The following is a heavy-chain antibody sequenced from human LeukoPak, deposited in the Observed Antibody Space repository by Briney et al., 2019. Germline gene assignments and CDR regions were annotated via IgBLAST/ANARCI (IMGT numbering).Heavy chain of an antibody. CDR3: ARGVRASAVGGTGFDF. V-gene: IGHV3-7*01. Sequence: GGSLRLSCAASGFTFSSYWMSWVRQAPGKGLEWVANIKQDGSEKYYVDSVKGRFTISRDNAENSLFLQMNSLGAEDTAVYYCARGVRASAVGGTGFDFWGQGTLVTASS. CDR2: IKQDGSEK. CDR1: GFTFSSYW. D-gene: IGHD1-1*01. J-gene: IGHJ4*02.